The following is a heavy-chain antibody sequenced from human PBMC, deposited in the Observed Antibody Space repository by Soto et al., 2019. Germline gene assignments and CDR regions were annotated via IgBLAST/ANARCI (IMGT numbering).Heavy chain of an antibody. V-gene: IGHV1-69*01. Sequence: QVQLVQSGAEVKKPGSSVKVSCKASGGTFSSYAISWVRQAPGQGLEWMGGIIPIFGTANYAQKFQGRVTITADESTSTAYMELSSLRSEDTAVYYCARAWDIVVVVAAPFNYYYYGMDVWGQGTTVTVSS. CDR2: IIPIFGTA. CDR1: GGTFSSYA. D-gene: IGHD2-15*01. J-gene: IGHJ6*02. CDR3: ARAWDIVVVVAAPFNYYYYGMDV.